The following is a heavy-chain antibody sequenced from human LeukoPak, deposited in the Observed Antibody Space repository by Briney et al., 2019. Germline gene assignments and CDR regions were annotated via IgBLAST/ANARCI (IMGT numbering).Heavy chain of an antibody. CDR1: GFTFSSYW. Sequence: PGGSLRLSCAASGFTFSSYWMHWVRQAPGKGLVWVSRINSDGSSTSYADSVKGRFTISRDNAKNSLYLQMNSLRAEDTAVYYCARDKAVADPYDPTPGWFDPWGQGTLVTVSS. CDR3: ARDKAVADPYDPTPGWFDP. V-gene: IGHV3-74*01. D-gene: IGHD6-19*01. CDR2: INSDGSST. J-gene: IGHJ5*02.